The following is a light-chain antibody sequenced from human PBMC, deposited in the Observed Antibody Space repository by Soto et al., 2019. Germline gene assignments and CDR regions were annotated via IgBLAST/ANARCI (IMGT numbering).Light chain of an antibody. CDR1: SGHSSYA. V-gene: IGLV4-69*01. J-gene: IGLJ3*02. CDR3: QTWGTGIHGV. CDR2: LNSDGSH. Sequence: QPVLTQSPSASASLGASVKLTCTLSSGHSSYAIAWHQQQPEKAPRYLMKLNSDGSHSKGDGIPDRFSGSSSGAERYLTISRLQSEDEADYYCQTWGTGIHGVFGGGTKLTVL.